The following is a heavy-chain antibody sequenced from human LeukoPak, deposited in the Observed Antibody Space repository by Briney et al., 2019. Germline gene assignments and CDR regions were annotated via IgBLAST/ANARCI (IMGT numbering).Heavy chain of an antibody. CDR1: GGSISSYY. V-gene: IGHV4-59*13. CDR2: IYYSGST. Sequence: SETLSLPCTVSGGSISSYYWSWIRQPPGKGLEWLGYIYYSGSTNYNPSLKSRVTISVDTSKNQFSLKLSSVTAADTAVNYREREAWVRDGGYYDSSGFLDAFDIWGQGTMVTVSS. J-gene: IGHJ3*02. D-gene: IGHD3-22*01. CDR3: EREAWVRDGGYYDSSGFLDAFDI.